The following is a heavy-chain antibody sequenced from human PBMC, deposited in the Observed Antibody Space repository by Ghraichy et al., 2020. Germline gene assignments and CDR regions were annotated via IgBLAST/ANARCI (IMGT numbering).Heavy chain of an antibody. Sequence: GESLNISCAASGFTFSDYGMSWVRQAPGKGLEWVSAISGSGGNTYYADSVKGRFTISRDNSKNTLYLRMNSLRAEDTAVYYCAKGHYYDSSGQPEIIFQYWGQGTLVTVSS. V-gene: IGHV3-23*01. D-gene: IGHD3-22*01. CDR2: ISGSGGNT. J-gene: IGHJ4*02. CDR1: GFTFSDYG. CDR3: AKGHYYDSSGQPEIIFQY.